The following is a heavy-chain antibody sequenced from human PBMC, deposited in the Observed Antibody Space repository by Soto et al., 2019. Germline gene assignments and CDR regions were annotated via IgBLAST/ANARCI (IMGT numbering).Heavy chain of an antibody. Sequence: AGSLRLSCVTYGLTFTDYWMSWVRQAPGKGLEWVANIKQDESEKNYLDSVKGRFTISRDNAKNSLYLQMNSLRAEDTAVYYCASDRFRGTYYLRGVTYFFEEWGQGAPVTVSS. CDR2: IKQDESEK. CDR3: ASDRFRGTYYLRGVTYFFEE. D-gene: IGHD1-26*01. CDR1: GLTFTDYW. J-gene: IGHJ4*02. V-gene: IGHV3-7*03.